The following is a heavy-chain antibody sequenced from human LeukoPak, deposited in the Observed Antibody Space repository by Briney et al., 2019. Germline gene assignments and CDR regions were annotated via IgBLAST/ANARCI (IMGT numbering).Heavy chain of an antibody. V-gene: IGHV3-48*02. D-gene: IGHD3-22*01. CDR1: GFTFSSYS. CDR2: ISSGSRTI. J-gene: IGHJ4*02. CDR3: ARDLGTSGYYFDY. Sequence: GGSLRLSCAASGFTFSSYSMNWVRQAPGKGLEWVSYISSGSRTIYYADSVKGRFTISRDNAKNSLYLQMSSLRDEDTAVYYCARDLGTSGYYFDYWGQPTQVTVCS.